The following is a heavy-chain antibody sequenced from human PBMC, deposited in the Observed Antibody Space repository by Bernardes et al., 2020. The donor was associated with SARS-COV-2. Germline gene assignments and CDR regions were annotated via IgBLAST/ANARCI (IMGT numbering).Heavy chain of an antibody. CDR1: GYTFTSYG. CDR3: ARNCTGTSCYSFAF. V-gene: IGHV1-18*01. Sequence: ASVKVSCKASGYTFTSYGITWVRQAPGQGLEWMGWINTYNGYTNYALKLQGRVTMTTDTSTSTAYMELRSLRSEDTAVYYCARNCTGTSCYSFAFWGQGTLVSVSS. J-gene: IGHJ4*02. D-gene: IGHD2-2*01. CDR2: INTYNGYT.